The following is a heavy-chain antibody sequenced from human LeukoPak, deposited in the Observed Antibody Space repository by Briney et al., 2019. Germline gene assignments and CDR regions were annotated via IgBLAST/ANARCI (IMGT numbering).Heavy chain of an antibody. D-gene: IGHD2-15*01. CDR2: ISYDGSNK. CDR1: GFTFSSYA. Sequence: PGGSLRLSCAASGFTFSSYAMHWVRQVPGKGLEWVAVISYDGSNKYYADSVKGRFTISRDNSKNTLYLQMNSLRAEDTAVYYCARENIVVVVAATVFDYWGQGTLVTVSS. CDR3: ARENIVVVVAATVFDY. J-gene: IGHJ4*02. V-gene: IGHV3-30*04.